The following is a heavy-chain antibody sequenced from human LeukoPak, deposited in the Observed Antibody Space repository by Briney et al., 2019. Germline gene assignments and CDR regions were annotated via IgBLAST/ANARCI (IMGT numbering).Heavy chain of an antibody. D-gene: IGHD6-13*01. CDR1: GGSFSGYY. J-gene: IGHJ4*02. Sequence: SETLSLTCAVYGGSFSGYYWSWIRQPPGKGLEWVGEINHSGSTNYNPSLKSRVTISVDTSKNQFSLKLSSVTAADTAVYYCARDQQQQPSKPHTLYDYWGQGTLVTVSS. V-gene: IGHV4-34*01. CDR3: ARDQQQQPSKPHTLYDY. CDR2: INHSGST.